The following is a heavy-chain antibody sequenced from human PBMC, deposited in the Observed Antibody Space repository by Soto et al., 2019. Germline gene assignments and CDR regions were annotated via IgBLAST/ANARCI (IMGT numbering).Heavy chain of an antibody. J-gene: IGHJ6*02. CDR2: ISYDGSNK. CDR1: GITFSSYG. V-gene: IGHV3-30*18. Sequence: QVQLVESGGGVVQPGRSLRLSCAASGITFSSYGMHWVRQAPGKGLEWVAVISYDGSNKYYADSVKGRFTISRDNSKNTLYLQMNSLRAEDTAVYYCAKELLWFGELQYYYYYGMDVWGQGTTVTVSS. D-gene: IGHD3-10*01. CDR3: AKELLWFGELQYYYYYGMDV.